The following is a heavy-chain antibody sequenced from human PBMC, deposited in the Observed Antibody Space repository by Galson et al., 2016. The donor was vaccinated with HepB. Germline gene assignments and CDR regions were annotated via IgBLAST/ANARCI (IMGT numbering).Heavy chain of an antibody. CDR2: IIPIFLTS. D-gene: IGHD3-22*01. CDR3: AGRSNGYYYFEY. V-gene: IGHV1-69*13. CDR1: GGIFRGYP. J-gene: IGHJ4*02. Sequence: SVKVSCKASGGIFRGYPINWVRQAPGQGLEWLGGIIPIFLTSNYAQKFQGRVTITADESTSIAYMELSSLRSEDTAIYYCAGRSNGYYYFEYWGQGTVVTVSS.